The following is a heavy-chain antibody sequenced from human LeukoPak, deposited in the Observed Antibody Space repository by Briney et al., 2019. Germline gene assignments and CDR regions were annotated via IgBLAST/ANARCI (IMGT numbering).Heavy chain of an antibody. Sequence: GGSLRLSCAASGFTFSSYGMHWVRQAPGKGLEWVAVISYDGSNKYYADSVKGRFTISRDNSKNTLYLQMNSLRAEDTAVYYCARQQFWRQYMDVWGKGTTVTISS. J-gene: IGHJ6*03. CDR1: GFTFSSYG. CDR2: ISYDGSNK. D-gene: IGHD1-1*01. V-gene: IGHV3-30*03. CDR3: ARQQFWRQYMDV.